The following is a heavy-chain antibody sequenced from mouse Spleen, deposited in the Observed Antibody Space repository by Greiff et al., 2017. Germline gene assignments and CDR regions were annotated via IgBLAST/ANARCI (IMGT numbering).Heavy chain of an antibody. J-gene: IGHJ4*01. CDR2: ISSGGGNT. D-gene: IGHD2-1*01. Sequence: EVMLVESGGGLVKLGGSLKLSCAASGFTFSSYAMSWVRQTPEKRLEWVATISSGGGNTYYPDSVKGRFTISRDNAKNTLYLQMSSLKSEDTAMYYCARQGYGNYVNYYAMDYWGQGTSVTVSS. CDR1: GFTFSSYA. V-gene: IGHV5-9*01. CDR3: ARQGYGNYVNYYAMDY.